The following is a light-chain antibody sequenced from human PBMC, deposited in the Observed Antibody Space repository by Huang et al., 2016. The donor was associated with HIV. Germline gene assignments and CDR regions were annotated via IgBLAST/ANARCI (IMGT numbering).Light chain of an antibody. V-gene: IGKV3-20*01. CDR1: QSVSSSY. J-gene: IGKJ5*01. Sequence: EIVLTQSPGTLSLSPGERATLSCRASQSVSSSYLAWYQQQPGQAPRPLIYGASSRATGIPDRFSGSGSGTDFTLTISRLEPEDFAVYYCQQYGSSPPTITFGQGTRLEIK. CDR3: QQYGSSPPTIT. CDR2: GAS.